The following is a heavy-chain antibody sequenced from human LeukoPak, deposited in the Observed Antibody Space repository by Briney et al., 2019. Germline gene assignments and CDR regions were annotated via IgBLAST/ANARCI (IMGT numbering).Heavy chain of an antibody. V-gene: IGHV4-59*01. CDR3: ARYDYYDSSGYFTGPFFDY. CDR1: GGSISSYY. J-gene: IGHJ4*02. D-gene: IGHD3-22*01. CDR2: IYYSGST. Sequence: SETLSLTCTVSGGSISSYYWSWIRQPPGKGLEWIGYIYYSGSTNYNPSLKSRVTISVDTSKNQFSLKLSSLTAADTAVYYCARYDYYDSSGYFTGPFFDYWGQGTLVTVSS.